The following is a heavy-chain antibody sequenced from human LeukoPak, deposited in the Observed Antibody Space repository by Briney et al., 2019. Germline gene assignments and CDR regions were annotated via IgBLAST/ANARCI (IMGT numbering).Heavy chain of an antibody. J-gene: IGHJ4*02. CDR3: ARGSSDDSSGYYLYYFDY. CDR2: INHSGST. D-gene: IGHD3-22*01. CDR1: GGSFSGYY. V-gene: IGHV4-34*01. Sequence: PSETLSLTCAVYGGSFSGYYWSWIRQPPGKGLEWIGEINHSGSTNYNPSLKSRVTISVDTSKNQFSLKLSSVTAADTAVYYCARGSSDDSSGYYLYYFDYWGQGTLVTVSS.